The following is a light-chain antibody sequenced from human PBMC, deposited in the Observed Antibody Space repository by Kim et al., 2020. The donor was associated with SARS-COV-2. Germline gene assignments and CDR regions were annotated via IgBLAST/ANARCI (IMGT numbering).Light chain of an antibody. J-gene: IGKJ1*01. V-gene: IGKV2D-29*01. CDR1: QHLHHADDKTY. CDR3: MQSRQLPPS. Sequence: PASISCKSRQHLHHADDKTYLSLYLQGPGQPPQLLIYGGSNRLSGVPDRFRGSWSGRDFSLKISRVEAEYVGIYYCMQSRQLPPSFGQEAKVVIK. CDR2: GGS.